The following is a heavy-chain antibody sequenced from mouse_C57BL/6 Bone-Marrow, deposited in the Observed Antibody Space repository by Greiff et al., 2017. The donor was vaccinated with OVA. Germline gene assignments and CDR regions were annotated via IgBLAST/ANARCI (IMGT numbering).Heavy chain of an antibody. CDR2: IYPRSGNT. J-gene: IGHJ1*03. V-gene: IGHV1-81*01. CDR1: GYTFTSYG. CDR3: ARGDGYWYFDV. Sequence: VQLKESGAELARPGASVKLSCKASGYTFTSYGISWVKQRTGQGLEWIGEIYPRSGNTYYNEKFKGKATLTADKSSSTAYMELRSLTSEDSAVYFCARGDGYWYFDVWGTGTTVTVSS. D-gene: IGHD2-3*01.